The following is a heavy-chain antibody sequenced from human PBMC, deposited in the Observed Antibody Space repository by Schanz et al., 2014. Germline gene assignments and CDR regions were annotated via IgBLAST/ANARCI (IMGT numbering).Heavy chain of an antibody. CDR3: ARVNYASGGYRFDY. J-gene: IGHJ4*01. V-gene: IGHV4-30-2*01. Sequence: QLQLQESGPGLVRPSQTLSLTCAVTGGSLSSGGYAWGWIRQPLGKGLEWVGYIYHSGTTYYSPSLNSRVTILEDRSKNQFSLKLNSVTAADTAVYYCARVNYASGGYRFDYWGQGTLVTVSS. CDR2: IYHSGTT. CDR1: GGSLSSGGYA. D-gene: IGHD3-10*01.